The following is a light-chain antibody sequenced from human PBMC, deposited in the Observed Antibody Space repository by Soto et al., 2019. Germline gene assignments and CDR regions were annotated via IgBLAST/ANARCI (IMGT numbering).Light chain of an antibody. Sequence: EIVMTQSPATLSVSPGERATLACRASQSVSSNLAWYHQKPGQAPRLLIYGASTRATGIPARFSCSGSGTEFTLTISSLQSEDFAVYYCQQYNNWPPWTVGQGNKVEIK. J-gene: IGKJ1*01. CDR2: GAS. CDR1: QSVSSN. CDR3: QQYNNWPPWT. V-gene: IGKV3-15*01.